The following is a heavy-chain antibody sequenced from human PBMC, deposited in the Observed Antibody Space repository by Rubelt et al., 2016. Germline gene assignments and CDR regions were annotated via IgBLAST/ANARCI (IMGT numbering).Heavy chain of an antibody. Sequence: QVQLQESGPGLVKPSETLSLTCTVSGGSISSYYWSWIRQPAGKGLDWIGRIYTSGSTNYNPSLTRRVTMAVETSKNQFSLKLSSVTAADTAVYYCARVLEQWFIFDYWGQGTLVTVSS. D-gene: IGHD6-19*01. CDR2: IYTSGST. CDR1: GGSISSYY. CDR3: ARVLEQWFIFDY. J-gene: IGHJ4*02. V-gene: IGHV4-4*07.